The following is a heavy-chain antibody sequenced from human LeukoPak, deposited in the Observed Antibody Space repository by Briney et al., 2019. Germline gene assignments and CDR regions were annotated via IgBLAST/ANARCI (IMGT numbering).Heavy chain of an antibody. V-gene: IGHV4-30-2*01. CDR3: ATSYYYVWSSSKSYYFDY. D-gene: IGHD3-10*02. Sequence: KASQTLTLTCAVSGGSISSGGYSWSWIRQPPGKGLEWIGYIYHSGSTYYNPSLKSRVTISVDRSKNQFSLKLSSVTAADTAVYYCATSYYYVWSSSKSYYFDYWGQGTLVTVSS. J-gene: IGHJ4*02. CDR1: GGSISSGGYS. CDR2: IYHSGST.